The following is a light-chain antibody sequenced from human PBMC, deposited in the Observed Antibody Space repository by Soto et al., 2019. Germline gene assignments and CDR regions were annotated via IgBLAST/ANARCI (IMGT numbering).Light chain of an antibody. CDR1: SSDVGGYNY. CDR3: CSYTTSSTYV. CDR2: DVN. J-gene: IGLJ1*01. V-gene: IGLV2-14*03. Sequence: QSVLTQPASVSRSPGQSIAVSCTGTSSDVGGYNYVSWYQQHPGKAPKLMIYDVNNRPSGVSNRFSGSKSGNTASLTISGLQAEDEADYYCCSYTTSSTYVFGTGTKLTVL.